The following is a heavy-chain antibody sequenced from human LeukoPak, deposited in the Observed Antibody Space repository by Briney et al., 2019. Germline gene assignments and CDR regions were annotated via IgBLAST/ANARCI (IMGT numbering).Heavy chain of an antibody. V-gene: IGHV3-7*01. D-gene: IGHD3-10*01. Sequence: GGSLRLSCAASGFTFSNYWMSWVRQAPGKGLEWVANIKQDGNEKYYVDSVKGRFTISRDNAKNSLYLQMNSLRAEDTAVFYCARVRLFMVRGVILNVPDAFDIWGQGTMVTVSS. CDR3: ARVRLFMVRGVILNVPDAFDI. CDR2: IKQDGNEK. CDR1: GFTFSNYW. J-gene: IGHJ3*02.